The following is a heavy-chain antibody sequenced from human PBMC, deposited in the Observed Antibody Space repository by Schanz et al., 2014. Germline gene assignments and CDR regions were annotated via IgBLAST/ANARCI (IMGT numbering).Heavy chain of an antibody. J-gene: IGHJ4*02. Sequence: EVHLVESGGGLVQPGGSLRLSCEASGFTFSSYAMTWVRQAPGMGLEWVSAISGRDGSTYYADSVRGRFTISRDNSKNTLYLQMNSLRAEDTAVYYCAKDRSWDYDSSGYFDYWGQGTLVTVSS. V-gene: IGHV3-23*04. CDR2: ISGRDGST. CDR1: GFTFSSYA. CDR3: AKDRSWDYDSSGYFDY. D-gene: IGHD3-22*01.